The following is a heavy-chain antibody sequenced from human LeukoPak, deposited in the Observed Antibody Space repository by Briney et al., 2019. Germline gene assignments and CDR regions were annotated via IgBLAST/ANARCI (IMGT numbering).Heavy chain of an antibody. CDR1: GYTFTSYD. Sequence: ASVKVSCKASGYTFTSYDINWVRQATGQGLEWMGWMNPNSGNTGYAQKFQGRVTITRNTSISTAYMELSSLRSEDTAVYYRARGVFGFLEWNHNWFDPWGQGTLVTVSS. V-gene: IGHV1-8*03. J-gene: IGHJ5*02. CDR3: ARGVFGFLEWNHNWFDP. D-gene: IGHD3-3*01. CDR2: MNPNSGNT.